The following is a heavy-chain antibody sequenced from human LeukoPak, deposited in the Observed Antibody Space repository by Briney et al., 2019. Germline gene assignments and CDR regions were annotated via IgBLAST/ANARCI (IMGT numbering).Heavy chain of an antibody. CDR1: GFTFSNYA. CDR3: ATDNHLAS. V-gene: IGHV3-20*04. J-gene: IGHJ4*02. D-gene: IGHD1-14*01. CDR2: INWSGGST. Sequence: PGGSLRLSCAASGFTFSNYAMSWVRQAPGKGLEWVSGINWSGGSTGYADSVKGRFTISRDNSKNTLYLQMNSLRVEDTASYFCATDNHLASWGQGTQVTVSA.